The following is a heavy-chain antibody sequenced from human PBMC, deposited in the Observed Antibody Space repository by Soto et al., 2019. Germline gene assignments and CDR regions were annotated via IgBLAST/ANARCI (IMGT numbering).Heavy chain of an antibody. Sequence: SETLSLTCAVSSGSISSYYLSWIRQPPGKGLEWIGYISYTGITNYNPSLRSRVIISVDTSKTQFSLRLSSVTAADTAVYYCARHLRATLSWFDPWGQGTVVTVS. CDR2: ISYTGIT. CDR3: ARHLRATLSWFDP. CDR1: SGSISSYY. V-gene: IGHV4-59*08. J-gene: IGHJ5*02.